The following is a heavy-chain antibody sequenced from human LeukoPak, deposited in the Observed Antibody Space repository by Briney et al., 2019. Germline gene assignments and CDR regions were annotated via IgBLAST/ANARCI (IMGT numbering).Heavy chain of an antibody. CDR1: GDTITSSNW. V-gene: IGHV4-4*02. D-gene: IGHD2-2*01. J-gene: IGHJ4*02. Sequence: PSETLSLTCAVSGDTITSSNWWTWVRQPPGKGLEWIGETHHSGSTNYNPSLQSRVSMSVDKSKNLFSLKLSSVTAADTAMYYCARVYCSSSSCYYFDYWGQGTLVTVSS. CDR2: THHSGST. CDR3: ARVYCSSSSCYYFDY.